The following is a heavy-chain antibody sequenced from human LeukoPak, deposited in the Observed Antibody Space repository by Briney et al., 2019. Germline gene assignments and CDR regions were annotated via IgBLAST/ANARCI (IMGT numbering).Heavy chain of an antibody. J-gene: IGHJ5*02. D-gene: IGHD2-2*01. Sequence: SETLSLTCTVSGGSIGSGDYYWSWIRQPPGKGLEWIGYIYYTGSTYCNPSLKSRVTISVDTSKNQFSLKLSSVTAADTAVYYCARDHCSNNSCYHWFDPLGQGTLVNVSS. CDR2: IYYTGST. CDR1: GGSIGSGDYY. CDR3: ARDHCSNNSCYHWFDP. V-gene: IGHV4-30-4*08.